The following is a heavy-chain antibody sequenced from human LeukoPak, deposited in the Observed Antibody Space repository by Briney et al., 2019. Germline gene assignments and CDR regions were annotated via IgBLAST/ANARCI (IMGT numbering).Heavy chain of an antibody. CDR3: ARDISSGVPFDY. V-gene: IGHV1-69*13. CDR1: GGTFSSYA. Sequence: SVKVSCTASGGTFSSYAISWVRQAPGQGLEWMGAIIPIFGTAYYAQTFQGRVTISADESTSTAYMELSSLRSEDTAVYYCARDISSGVPFDYWGQGTLVTVSS. D-gene: IGHD6-19*01. J-gene: IGHJ4*02. CDR2: IIPIFGTA.